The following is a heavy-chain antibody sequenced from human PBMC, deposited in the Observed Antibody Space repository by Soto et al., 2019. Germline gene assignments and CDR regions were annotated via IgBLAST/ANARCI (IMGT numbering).Heavy chain of an antibody. Sequence: QVQLVQSGAEVKKPGSSVKVSCKASGGTFSSYTISWVRQAPGQGLEWMGRIIPILGIANYAQKFQGRVTITAEKYTSKAARERSSVRSEDAAVYYCASLGSSGIDALDLWGQGTMVTVSS. CDR1: GGTFSSYT. CDR2: IIPILGIA. D-gene: IGHD6-19*01. V-gene: IGHV1-69*02. J-gene: IGHJ3*01. CDR3: ASLGSSGIDALDL.